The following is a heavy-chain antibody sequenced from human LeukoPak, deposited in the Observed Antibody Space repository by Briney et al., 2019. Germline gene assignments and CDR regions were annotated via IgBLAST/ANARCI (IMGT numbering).Heavy chain of an antibody. CDR1: GFRFTTYC. J-gene: IGHJ6*03. Sequence: GESLKISFKGSGFRFTTYCIGWVRQMPGKGLEWMGMIYPSDSHTRYSPSFQGQVTISADKSISTVYLQWSSLKASDTAMYYCARHVGISIARDYYSYYMDVWGKGTTVTVSS. V-gene: IGHV5-51*01. D-gene: IGHD3-3*02. CDR2: IYPSDSHT. CDR3: ARHVGISIARDYYSYYMDV.